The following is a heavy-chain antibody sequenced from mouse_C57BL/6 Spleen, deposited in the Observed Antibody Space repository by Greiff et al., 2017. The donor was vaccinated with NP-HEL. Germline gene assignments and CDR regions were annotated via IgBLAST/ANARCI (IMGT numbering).Heavy chain of an antibody. V-gene: IGHV1-53*01. Sequence: QVHVKQPGTELVKPGASVKLSCKASGYTFTSYWMHWVKQRPGQGLEWIGNINPSNGGTNYNEKFKCKATLTVDKSSSTAYMQLSSLTSEDSAVYYCARDSSGYVPFFDYWGQGTTLTVSS. CDR1: GYTFTSYW. D-gene: IGHD3-2*02. J-gene: IGHJ2*01. CDR3: ARDSSGYVPFFDY. CDR2: INPSNGGT.